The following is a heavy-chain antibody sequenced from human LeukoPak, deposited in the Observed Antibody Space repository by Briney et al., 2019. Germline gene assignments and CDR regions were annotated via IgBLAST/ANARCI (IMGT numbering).Heavy chain of an antibody. Sequence: SETLSLTCTVSGGSISSYYWSWIRQPPGKGLEWIGSISYSGSTYYNPSLKSRVTISVDTSKNQFSLKLSSVTASDTAVYYCAKHRDFYDTRDDAFDLWGQGTMVTVSS. J-gene: IGHJ3*01. V-gene: IGHV4-59*05. CDR1: GGSISSYY. D-gene: IGHD3-22*01. CDR2: ISYSGST. CDR3: AKHRDFYDTRDDAFDL.